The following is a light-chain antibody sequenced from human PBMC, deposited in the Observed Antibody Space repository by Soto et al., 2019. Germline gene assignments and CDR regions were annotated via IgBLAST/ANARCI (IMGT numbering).Light chain of an antibody. CDR2: EVS. CDR1: SSGVGGYNY. V-gene: IGLV2-14*01. J-gene: IGLJ3*02. Sequence: QSALTQPASVSGSPGQSITISCTGTSSGVGGYNYVSWYQQHPGKAPKLMIYEVSNRPSGVSNRFSGSKSGNTASLTISGLQPEDEADYYCSSYTSSSTLVFGGGTKLTVL. CDR3: SSYTSSSTLV.